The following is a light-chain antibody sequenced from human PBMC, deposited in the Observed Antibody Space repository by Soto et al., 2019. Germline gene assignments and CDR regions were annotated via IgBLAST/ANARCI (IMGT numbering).Light chain of an antibody. CDR2: KAS. J-gene: IGKJ1*01. Sequence: DIQMTQSPSTLSVSVGDRVTITCRASQSLSSKLAWYQQRPGTAPKLFIYKASSLESGVPSRFSGSESGTEFTLTISSLQPDDLATYYCQQYSEYPWTFGQGTKVEIK. V-gene: IGKV1-5*03. CDR3: QQYSEYPWT. CDR1: QSLSSK.